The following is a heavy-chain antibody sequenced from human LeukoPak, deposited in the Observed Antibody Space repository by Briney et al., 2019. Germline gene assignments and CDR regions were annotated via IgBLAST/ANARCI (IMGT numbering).Heavy chain of an antibody. D-gene: IGHD1-26*01. CDR3: ARDPQQLVGATGGGFEY. Sequence: ASVTVSFKASGYTFTSYGISWVRQAPGQGLEWMGWISAYNGKTNYAQKFQGRVTMTTDTSTNTAYMELRSLRSDDTAVYYCARDPQQLVGATGGGFEYWGQGTLVTVSS. CDR2: ISAYNGKT. CDR1: GYTFTSYG. J-gene: IGHJ4*02. V-gene: IGHV1-18*01.